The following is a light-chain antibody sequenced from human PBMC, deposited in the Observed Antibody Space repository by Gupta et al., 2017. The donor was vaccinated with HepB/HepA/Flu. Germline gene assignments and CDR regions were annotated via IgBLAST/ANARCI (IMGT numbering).Light chain of an antibody. Sequence: DIQVTQFPSSLSASVGDRVTITCRTSQNIKSFLHWYQQRPGRAPKLLTYSASWLQSGVPSRFSGSGSETXFTLTIXGLRPEDFATYYCQQAVNPHFTFGXWTRVEI. CDR3: QQAVNPHFT. J-gene: IGKJ3*01. CDR2: SAS. V-gene: IGKV1-39*01. CDR1: QNIKSF.